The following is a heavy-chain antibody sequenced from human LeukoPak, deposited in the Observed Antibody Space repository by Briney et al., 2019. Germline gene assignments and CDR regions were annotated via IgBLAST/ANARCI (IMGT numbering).Heavy chain of an antibody. CDR1: GFTFSSYG. D-gene: IGHD5-12*01. J-gene: IGHJ4*02. Sequence: GGSLRLSCAASGFTFSSYGMHWVRQAPGKGLEWVAVIWYDGSNKYYADSVKGRFTISRDNSKNTLYLQMNSLRAEDTAMYYCARGRYSGTTYYFDYWGQGTLVTVSS. V-gene: IGHV3-33*01. CDR2: IWYDGSNK. CDR3: ARGRYSGTTYYFDY.